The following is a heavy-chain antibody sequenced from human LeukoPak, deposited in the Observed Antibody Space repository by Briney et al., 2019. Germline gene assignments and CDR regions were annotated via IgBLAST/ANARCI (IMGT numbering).Heavy chain of an antibody. V-gene: IGHV4-39*01. CDR2: FYLSGGT. CDR1: GGSIGGGSSY. CDR3: ARRNFPLYFDY. D-gene: IGHD2/OR15-2a*01. Sequence: SETLSLTCTVSGGSIGGGSSYCGWIRQPPGEGLEWIGLFYLSGGTFYNPSLQGRVSISVDTSKNQFPLDLTSVTAADTAVYYCARRNFPLYFDYWGQGILVTVSS. J-gene: IGHJ4*02.